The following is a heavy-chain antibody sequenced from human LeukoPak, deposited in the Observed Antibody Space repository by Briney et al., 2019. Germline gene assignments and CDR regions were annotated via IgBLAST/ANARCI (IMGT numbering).Heavy chain of an antibody. CDR1: GFTFSDYY. Sequence: PGGSLRLSCAASGFTFSDYYMSWIRQAPGKGLEWVSYISSSSSYTNYADSVKGRFTISRDNAKNSLYLQVNSLRAEDTAVYYCARFGYSYGFLDYWGQGTLVTVSS. CDR3: ARFGYSYGFLDY. V-gene: IGHV3-11*06. J-gene: IGHJ4*02. D-gene: IGHD5-18*01. CDR2: ISSSSSYT.